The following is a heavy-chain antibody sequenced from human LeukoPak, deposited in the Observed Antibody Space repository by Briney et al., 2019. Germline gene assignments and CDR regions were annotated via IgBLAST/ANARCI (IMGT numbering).Heavy chain of an antibody. Sequence: SDTLSLTCTVSGGSISGYYWSWIRQPPGEGLEWIGYIYTSGSTNYNPSLKSRVTISVDTSKNQFSLRLSSVTAADTAMYFCARAYSRSYSHFDDWGQGTLVTVSS. J-gene: IGHJ4*02. V-gene: IGHV4-4*09. CDR2: IYTSGST. CDR1: GGSISGYY. CDR3: ARAYSRSYSHFDD. D-gene: IGHD1-26*01.